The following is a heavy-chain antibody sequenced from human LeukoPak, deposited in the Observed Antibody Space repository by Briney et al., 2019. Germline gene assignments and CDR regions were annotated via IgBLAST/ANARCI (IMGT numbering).Heavy chain of an antibody. J-gene: IGHJ4*02. CDR3: AREAAGTGYFDY. CDR2: IYYSGST. V-gene: IGHV4-59*01. CDR1: GGSISSYY. Sequence: SETLSLTCTVSGGSISSYYWSWIRQPPGKGLEWIEYIYYSGSTNYNPSLKSRVTISVDTSKNQFSLKLSSVTAADTAVYYCAREAAGTGYFDYWGQGTLVTVSS. D-gene: IGHD6-13*01.